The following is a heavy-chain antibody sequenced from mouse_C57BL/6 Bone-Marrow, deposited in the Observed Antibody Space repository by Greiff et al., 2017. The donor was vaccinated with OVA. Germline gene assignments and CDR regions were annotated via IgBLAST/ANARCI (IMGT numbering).Heavy chain of an antibody. Sequence: VQLQQSGAELVRPGASVKLSCTASGFNIKDDYMHWVKQRPEQGLEWIGWIDPENGDTEYASKFQGKATITADTSSNTAYLQLSSLTSEDTAVDYCTPYYGSSYPAWFAYWGQGTLVTVSA. CDR1: GFNIKDDY. V-gene: IGHV14-4*01. D-gene: IGHD1-1*01. J-gene: IGHJ3*01. CDR3: TPYYGSSYPAWFAY. CDR2: IDPENGDT.